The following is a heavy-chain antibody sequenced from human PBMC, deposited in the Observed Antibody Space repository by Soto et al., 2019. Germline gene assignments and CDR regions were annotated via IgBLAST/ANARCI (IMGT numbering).Heavy chain of an antibody. CDR2: IYYTGST. J-gene: IGHJ5*02. V-gene: IGHV4-59*01. CDR1: GDSIIGYY. CDR3: ARRLRSGRLYNWFDT. D-gene: IGHD6-19*01. Sequence: PSETLSLTCTFSGDSIIGYYWSWIRQPPGKGLEWVGYIYYTGSTNYNPSLKSRVTISVDTSKNQFSLKLSSLTAADTAVYYCARRLRSGRLYNWFDTWGQGTLVTVSS.